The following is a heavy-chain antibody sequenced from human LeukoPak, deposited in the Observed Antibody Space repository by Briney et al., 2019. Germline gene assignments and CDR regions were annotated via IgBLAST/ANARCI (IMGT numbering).Heavy chain of an antibody. CDR3: ARESIAVTGTFFNN. Sequence: GGSLRLSCAASGFTFSSYGMHWVRQAPGKGLEWVAFIRYDGSNKYYADSVKGRFTISRDNSKNTLYLQMNSLRAEDTAVYYCARESIAVTGTFFNNWGQGTLVTVSS. D-gene: IGHD6-13*01. CDR1: GFTFSSYG. CDR2: IRYDGSNK. V-gene: IGHV3-30*02. J-gene: IGHJ4*02.